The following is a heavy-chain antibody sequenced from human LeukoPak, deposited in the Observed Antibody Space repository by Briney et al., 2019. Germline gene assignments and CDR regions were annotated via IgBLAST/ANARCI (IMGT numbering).Heavy chain of an antibody. J-gene: IGHJ4*02. V-gene: IGHV3-20*04. D-gene: IGHD6-13*01. CDR1: GFTFDDYA. CDR2: VNWNGGST. Sequence: GGSLRLSCAASGFTFDDYAMHWVRQAPGKGLEWISGVNWNGGSTGYADSVKGRFTISRDNAKNTLYLQMNNLRAEDTAVYYCAREDSSSWPFDYWGQGTLVTVSS. CDR3: AREDSSSWPFDY.